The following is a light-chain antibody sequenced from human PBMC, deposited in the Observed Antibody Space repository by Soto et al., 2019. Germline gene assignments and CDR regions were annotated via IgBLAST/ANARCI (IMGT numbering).Light chain of an antibody. Sequence: QSVLTQPASVSGSPGQSITISCTGTSSDVGAYDYVSCYQQHPGKAPKLMIYHVTYRPSGVSNRYSGSKSGNSASLTISGLQADDEADYYCCSLTTSHTYVFGSGTKVTVL. J-gene: IGLJ1*01. CDR1: SSDVGAYDY. V-gene: IGLV2-14*03. CDR2: HVT. CDR3: CSLTTSHTYV.